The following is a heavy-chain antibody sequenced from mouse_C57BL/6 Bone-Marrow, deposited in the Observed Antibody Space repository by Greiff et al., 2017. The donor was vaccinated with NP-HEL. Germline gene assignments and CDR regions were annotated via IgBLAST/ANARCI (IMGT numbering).Heavy chain of an antibody. Sequence: DVKLQESGPVLVKPGASVKMSCKASGYTFTDYYMNWVKQSHGKSLEWIGVINPYNGGTSYNQKFKGKATLTVDKSSSTAYMELNSLTSEDSAVYYCARKGYGSSYVAYWGQGTLVTVSA. V-gene: IGHV1-19*01. D-gene: IGHD1-1*01. J-gene: IGHJ3*01. CDR3: ARKGYGSSYVAY. CDR1: GYTFTDYY. CDR2: INPYNGGT.